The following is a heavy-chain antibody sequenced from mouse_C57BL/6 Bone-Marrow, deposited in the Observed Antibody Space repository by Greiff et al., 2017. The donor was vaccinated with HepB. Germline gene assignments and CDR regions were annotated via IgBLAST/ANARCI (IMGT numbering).Heavy chain of an antibody. CDR1: GYTFTDYY. J-gene: IGHJ2*01. CDR2: INPNNGGT. D-gene: IGHD3-2*02. Sequence: VQLQQSGPELVKPGASVKISCKASGYTFTDYYMNWVKQSHGKSLEWIGDINPNNGGTSYNQKFKGKATLTVDKSSSTAYMELRSLTSEDSAVYYCARIGSSGPGYFDYWGQGTTLTVSS. CDR3: ARIGSSGPGYFDY. V-gene: IGHV1-26*01.